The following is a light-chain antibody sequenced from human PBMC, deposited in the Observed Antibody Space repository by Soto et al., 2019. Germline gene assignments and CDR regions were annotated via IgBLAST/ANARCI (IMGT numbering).Light chain of an antibody. V-gene: IGLV1-47*01. Sequence: QSVLTQPPSASGTPGQRVTISCSGSSSNIGNNHVYWYQHLPGTAPKLLIYRSNQQPSGVPDRFSGSKSGSSASLAISGLRSEDEADYYCAAWDDSLSGQWVFGRGTKLTVL. CDR3: AAWDDSLSGQWV. CDR1: SSNIGNNH. J-gene: IGLJ3*02. CDR2: RSN.